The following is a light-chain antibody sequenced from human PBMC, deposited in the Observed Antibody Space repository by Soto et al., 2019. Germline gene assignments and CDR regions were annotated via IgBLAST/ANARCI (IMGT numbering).Light chain of an antibody. CDR2: SNS. CDR3: AAWDASLSARV. V-gene: IGLV1-47*02. J-gene: IGLJ2*01. CDR1: TSNIGTNY. Sequence: QSVLTQPPSASGTPGQRVTISCSGSTSNIGTNYVYWYQQLPGTAPKLLIYSNSQRPSGVPDRFSGSRSGTSASLAISGLRSEDEADYYCAAWDASLSARVFGGGTKVTVL.